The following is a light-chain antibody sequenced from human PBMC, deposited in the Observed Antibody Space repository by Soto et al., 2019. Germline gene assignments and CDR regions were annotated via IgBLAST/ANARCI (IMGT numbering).Light chain of an antibody. CDR2: EVT. CDR3: SSYTTGSTPWV. Sequence: QSALTQPASVSGSPGQSITISCTGTTSDVGGYKYVSWYQLHPGKALKLIIYEVTNRPSGVSDRFSGSKSGNTAFLTISGLQTDDEADYFCSSYTTGSTPWVFGGGTQLTVL. CDR1: TSDVGGYKY. V-gene: IGLV2-14*01. J-gene: IGLJ3*02.